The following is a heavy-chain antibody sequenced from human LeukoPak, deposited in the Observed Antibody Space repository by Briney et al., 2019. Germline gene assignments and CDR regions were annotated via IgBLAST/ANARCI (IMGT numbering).Heavy chain of an antibody. J-gene: IGHJ6*04. V-gene: IGHV3-21*01. CDR2: ISSSSIYI. CDR1: GFTFSSYS. CDR3: AELGITMIGGV. D-gene: IGHD3-10*02. Sequence: PGGSLRLSCAASGFTFSSYSMNWVRQAPGKGLEWVSSISSSSIYIYYAESVKGRFTISRDNAKNSLYLQMNSLRAEDTAVYYCAELGITMIGGVWGKGTTVTISS.